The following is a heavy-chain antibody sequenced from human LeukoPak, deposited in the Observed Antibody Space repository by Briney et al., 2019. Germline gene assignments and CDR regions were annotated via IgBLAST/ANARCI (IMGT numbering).Heavy chain of an antibody. V-gene: IGHV4-59*01. CDR2: IYYSGST. D-gene: IGHD4-17*01. CDR3: ARTPSTTVHYFDY. J-gene: IGHJ4*02. CDR1: GGSISSYY. Sequence: SETLSLTCTVSGGSISSYYWSWIRQPPGKGLEWIGYIYYSGSTNYNPSLKSRVTISVDTSKNQFSLKLSSVTAADTAVYYCARTPSTTVHYFDYWGQGTLVTVSS.